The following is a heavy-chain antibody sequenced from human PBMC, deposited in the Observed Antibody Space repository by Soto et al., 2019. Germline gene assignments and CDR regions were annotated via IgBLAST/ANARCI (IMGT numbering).Heavy chain of an antibody. CDR3: AKTFMRGYYYYGVDV. J-gene: IGHJ6*02. CDR1: GFTFSSYA. CDR2: ISGSGGST. D-gene: IGHD3-16*01. V-gene: IGHV3-23*01. Sequence: EVQLLESGGGLVQPGGSLRLSCAASGFTFSSYAMSWVRQAPGKGLEWVSAISGSGGSTYYADSVKGRFTISRDNSKNALYLQMNSLRAEDTAVYYCAKTFMRGYYYYGVDVWGQGTTVTVSS.